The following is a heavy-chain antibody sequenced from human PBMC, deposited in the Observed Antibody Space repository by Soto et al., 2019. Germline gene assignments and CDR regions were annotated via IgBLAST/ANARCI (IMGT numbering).Heavy chain of an antibody. J-gene: IGHJ6*02. CDR2: ISGSGGST. V-gene: IGHV3-23*01. Sequence: GGSLRLSCAASGFTFSSYAMSWVRQAPGKGLEWVSAISGSGGSTYYADSVKGRFTISRDNSKNTLYLQMNSLRAEDTAVYYCAKGGGSSSWYHPGYGMDVWGQGTTVTVSS. CDR1: GFTFSSYA. D-gene: IGHD6-13*01. CDR3: AKGGGSSSWYHPGYGMDV.